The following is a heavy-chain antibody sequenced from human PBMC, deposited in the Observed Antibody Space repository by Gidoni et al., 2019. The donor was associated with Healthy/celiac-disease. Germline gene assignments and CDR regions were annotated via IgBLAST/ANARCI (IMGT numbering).Heavy chain of an antibody. J-gene: IGHJ5*02. CDR2: INHSGST. V-gene: IGHV4-34*01. Sequence: QVQLQQWGAGLLKPSATLYLTCPVYGGSFSGYYWSWIRPPPGKGLEWIGEINHSGSTNYNPYLKSRVTISVDTSKNQFSRKLSAVTAADTAVYYCARGSRGWYWVDPWGQGTLVTVSS. CDR3: ARGSRGWYWVDP. CDR1: GGSFSGYY. D-gene: IGHD6-19*01.